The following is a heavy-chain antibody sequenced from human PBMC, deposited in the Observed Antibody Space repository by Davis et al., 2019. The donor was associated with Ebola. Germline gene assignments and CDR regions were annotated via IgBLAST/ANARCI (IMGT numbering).Heavy chain of an antibody. CDR2: IYPGDSDT. J-gene: IGHJ4*02. CDR3: ARQWLDSGFDY. CDR1: GYSFTNYW. Sequence: GESLKISCKGSGYSFTNYWLGWVRQMPGKGLEWMGIIYPGDSDTRYSPSFQGQVTISADKSISTAYLQWSSLKASDTAMYYCARQWLDSGFDYWGQGTLVTVSS. D-gene: IGHD6-19*01. V-gene: IGHV5-51*01.